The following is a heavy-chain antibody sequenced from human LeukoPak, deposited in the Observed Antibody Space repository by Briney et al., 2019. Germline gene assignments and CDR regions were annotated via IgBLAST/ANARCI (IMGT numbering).Heavy chain of an antibody. J-gene: IGHJ5*02. CDR2: FYNSGRS. CDR3: ARDGSGVWFDP. V-gene: IGHV4-59*01. Sequence: SETLSLTCTVSDDSISDYYRGWIRQPPGKGLEWIGYFYNSGRSTYNPSLKSRVTISADTSKNHFSLKLNSVTTADTAVYYCARDGSGVWFDPWGQGTLVTVSS. D-gene: IGHD3-10*01. CDR1: DDSISDYY.